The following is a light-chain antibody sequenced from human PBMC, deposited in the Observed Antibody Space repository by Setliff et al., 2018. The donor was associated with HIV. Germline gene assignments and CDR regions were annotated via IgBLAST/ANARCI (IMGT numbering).Light chain of an antibody. Sequence: QSALAQPASVSGSPGQSITISCTGTSRDVGRYNLVSWYQQHPGKAPKLIIYQASKRPSGVSNRFSGSKSGNTASLTISGLQADDEADYYCCSNTGSNTYVFGAGTKVTVL. CDR1: SRDVGRYNL. V-gene: IGLV2-23*01. J-gene: IGLJ1*01. CDR3: CSNTGSNTYV. CDR2: QAS.